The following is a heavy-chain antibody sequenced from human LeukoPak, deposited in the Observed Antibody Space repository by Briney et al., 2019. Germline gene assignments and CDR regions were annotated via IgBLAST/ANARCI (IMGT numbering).Heavy chain of an antibody. Sequence: PSETLSLTCTVSGGSISNYYWSWIRQPPGKGLEWIGYIYYSGSTYYNPSLKSRVTISVDTSKNQFSLKLSSVTAADTAVYYCEWGGDVFDIWAQGTMVPVSS. CDR1: GGSISNYY. V-gene: IGHV4-59*06. D-gene: IGHD3-16*01. CDR3: EWGGDVFDI. J-gene: IGHJ3*02. CDR2: IYYSGST.